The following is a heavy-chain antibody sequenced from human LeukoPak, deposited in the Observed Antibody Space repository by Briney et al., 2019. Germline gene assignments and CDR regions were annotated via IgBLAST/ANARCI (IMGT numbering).Heavy chain of an antibody. CDR3: ARRGGYNWFDL. D-gene: IGHD1-26*01. J-gene: IGHJ5*02. V-gene: IGHV4-39*01. Sequence: SETLSLTCTVSGGSISSSSYYWGWIRQPPGKGLEWIGSIYYSGSTYYNPSLKSRVTISVDTSKNQFSLKLSSVTAADTAVYYCARRGGYNWFDLWGQGTLVTVSS. CDR1: GGSISSSSYY. CDR2: IYYSGST.